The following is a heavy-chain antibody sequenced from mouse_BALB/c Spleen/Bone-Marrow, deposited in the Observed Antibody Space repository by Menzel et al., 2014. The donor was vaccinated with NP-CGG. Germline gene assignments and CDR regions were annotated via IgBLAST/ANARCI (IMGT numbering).Heavy chain of an antibody. Sequence: QVQLQQSGAELMKPGASVKISCKATGYTFSSYWIEWVKQRPGHGLEWIGEILPGSGSIKYNEKFKGKATFTADTSSNTAYMQLSSLTSEDSAAYYCASRYDTMDYWGQGTSVTVSS. CDR3: ASRYDTMDY. CDR1: GYTFSSYW. CDR2: ILPGSGSI. V-gene: IGHV1-9*01. J-gene: IGHJ4*01.